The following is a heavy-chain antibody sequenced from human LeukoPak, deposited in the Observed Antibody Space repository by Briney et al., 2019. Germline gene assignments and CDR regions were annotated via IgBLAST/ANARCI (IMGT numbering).Heavy chain of an antibody. D-gene: IGHD5-12*01. CDR1: GGSISSGSYY. CDR3: ARFPTRAYSGYGWDFDY. V-gene: IGHV4-61*02. Sequence: SQTLSLTCTVSGGSISSGSYYWSWIRQPAGKGLEWIGRIYTSGSTNYNPSLKSRVTISVDTSKNQFSLKLSSVTAADTAVYYCARFPTRAYSGYGWDFDYWGQGTLVTVSS. J-gene: IGHJ4*02. CDR2: IYTSGST.